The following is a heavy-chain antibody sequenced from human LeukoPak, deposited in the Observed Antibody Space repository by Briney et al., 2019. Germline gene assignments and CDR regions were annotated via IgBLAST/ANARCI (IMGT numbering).Heavy chain of an antibody. CDR2: IRRRAYGGAA. CDR3: SRNGLVDFDY. V-gene: IGHV3-49*04. J-gene: IGHJ4*02. Sequence: GQPLRLSCTTSGFAFDDFAMSWVRQPAGKGLEWVGFIRRRAYGGAAEYAASVKGRFIISRDDSKGIAYLQMNSLKTEDTAVYYCSRNGLVDFDYWGQGSRVIVSP. CDR1: GFAFDDFA.